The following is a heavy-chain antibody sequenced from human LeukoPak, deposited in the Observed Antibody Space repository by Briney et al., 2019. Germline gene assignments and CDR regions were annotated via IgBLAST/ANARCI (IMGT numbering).Heavy chain of an antibody. CDR1: GGSINSSSYY. CDR2: IYYSGST. CDR3: ARGGGTYYYGSGSYYIRKDFDY. Sequence: SETLSLTCTVSGGSINSSSYYWGWIRQPPGKGLEWIGTIYYSGSTYYNPSLKSRVTISVDTSKNQFSLKLSSVTAADTAVYYCARGGGTYYYGSGSYYIRKDFDYWGQGTLVTVSS. J-gene: IGHJ4*02. D-gene: IGHD3-10*01. V-gene: IGHV4-39*07.